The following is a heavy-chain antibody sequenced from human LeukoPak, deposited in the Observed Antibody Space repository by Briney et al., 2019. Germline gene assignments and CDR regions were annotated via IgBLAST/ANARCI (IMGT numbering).Heavy chain of an antibody. CDR3: AKDRGDSYDSYYFDY. CDR1: GFTFDDYA. D-gene: IGHD3-22*01. CDR2: ISWNSGSI. V-gene: IGHV3-9*01. Sequence: GGSLRLSCAASGFTFDDYAMHWVRQAPGKGLEWVSGISWNSGSIGYADSVKGRFTISRDNSKNTLYLQMNSLRAEDTAVYYCAKDRGDSYDSYYFDYWGQGTLVTVSS. J-gene: IGHJ4*02.